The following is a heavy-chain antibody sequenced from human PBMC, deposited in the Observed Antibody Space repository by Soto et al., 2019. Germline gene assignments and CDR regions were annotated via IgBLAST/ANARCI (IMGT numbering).Heavy chain of an antibody. J-gene: IGHJ6*03. CDR2: MNPNSGNT. CDR1: GYTFTSYD. Sequence: ASVKVSCKASGYTFTSYDINWVRQATGQGLEWMGWMNPNSGNTGYAQKFQGRVTMTRNTSISTAYMELSSLRSEDTAVYYCARNIGTRLWFGELSYYYMDVWGKGTTVTVSS. D-gene: IGHD3-10*01. CDR3: ARNIGTRLWFGELSYYYMDV. V-gene: IGHV1-8*01.